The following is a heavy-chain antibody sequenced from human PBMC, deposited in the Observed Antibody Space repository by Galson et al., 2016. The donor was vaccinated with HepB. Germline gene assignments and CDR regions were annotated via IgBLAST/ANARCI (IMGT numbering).Heavy chain of an antibody. D-gene: IGHD3-3*01. V-gene: IGHV1-69*13. CDR3: VLRPLLATAIDY. J-gene: IGHJ4*02. CDR1: GDTFSNYI. Sequence: SVKVSCKASGDTFSNYIISWVRQAPGQGLEWMGGITPMFDTANNAQKFQARVTITADESTSTAYMDLSSLRSEDTAVYYCVLRPLLATAIDYWGQGTLVTVSS. CDR2: ITPMFDTA.